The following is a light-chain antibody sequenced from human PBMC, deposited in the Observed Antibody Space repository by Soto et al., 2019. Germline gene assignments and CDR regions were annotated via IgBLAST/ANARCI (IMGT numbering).Light chain of an antibody. V-gene: IGKV3-20*01. Sequence: EIVLAQSPGTLSFSPGERATLSCRASQSVSSSYLAWYQQKPGQAPRLLIYGASSRATGIPDRFSGSGAGTDFTLTISRLEPEDFAVYYWQQYGSSPWTFGQGTKVDIK. J-gene: IGKJ1*01. CDR3: QQYGSSPWT. CDR1: QSVSSSY. CDR2: GAS.